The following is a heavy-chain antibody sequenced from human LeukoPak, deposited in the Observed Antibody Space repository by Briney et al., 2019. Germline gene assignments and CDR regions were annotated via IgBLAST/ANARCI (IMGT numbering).Heavy chain of an antibody. CDR1: GFTFSSYG. CDR2: IRYDGSNK. J-gene: IGHJ3*02. CDR3: ARDSLWFGTQGAFDI. V-gene: IGHV3-30*02. Sequence: PPGGSLRLSCAASGFTFSSYGMHWVRQAPGKGLEWVAFIRYDGSNKYYADSVKGRFTISRDNSKNTLYLQMNSLRAEDTAVYYCARDSLWFGTQGAFDIWGQGTMVTVSS. D-gene: IGHD3-10*01.